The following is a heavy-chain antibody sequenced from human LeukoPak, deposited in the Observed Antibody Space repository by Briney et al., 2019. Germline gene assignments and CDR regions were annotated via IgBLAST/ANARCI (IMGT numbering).Heavy chain of an antibody. Sequence: ASVKVSCKASGYIFTSYGISWVRQAPGQGLEWMEWISVHNGNTNDAQKLQGRVTMTTDTSTSAAYMELRSLRSDDTAVYYCARDRYCISTTCYNDYFDYWGQGTLVTVSS. V-gene: IGHV1-18*04. J-gene: IGHJ4*02. CDR2: ISVHNGNT. CDR3: ARDRYCISTTCYNDYFDY. CDR1: GYIFTSYG. D-gene: IGHD2-2*02.